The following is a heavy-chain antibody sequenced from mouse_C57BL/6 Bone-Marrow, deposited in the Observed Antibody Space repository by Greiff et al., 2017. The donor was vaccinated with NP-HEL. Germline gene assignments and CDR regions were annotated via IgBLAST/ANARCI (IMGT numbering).Heavy chain of an antibody. CDR3: ARITTGAWFAY. Sequence: EVQRVESGGGLVKPGGPLKLSCAASGFTFSSYAMSWVRQTPEKRLALVATISAGGSYTYSPDPVKGRFTISRDNAKNNLYLQMSHLKSEDTAMYYCARITTGAWFAYWGQGTLVTVSA. V-gene: IGHV5-4*01. CDR1: GFTFSSYA. J-gene: IGHJ3*01. CDR2: ISAGGSYT. D-gene: IGHD1-1*01.